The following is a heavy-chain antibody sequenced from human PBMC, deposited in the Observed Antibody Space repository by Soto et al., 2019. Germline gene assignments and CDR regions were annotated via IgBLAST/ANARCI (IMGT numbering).Heavy chain of an antibody. CDR1: GFTFSSYG. CDR2: ISYDGSNK. CDR3: AKNYGGNSDRFDY. V-gene: IGHV3-30*18. J-gene: IGHJ4*02. Sequence: QVQLVESGGGVGQPGRSLRLSCAASGFTFSSYGMHWVRQAPGKGLEWVAVISYDGSNKYYADSVKGRFTISRDNSKNTLYLQMNSLRAEDTAVYYCAKNYGGNSDRFDYWGQGTLVTVSS. D-gene: IGHD4-17*01.